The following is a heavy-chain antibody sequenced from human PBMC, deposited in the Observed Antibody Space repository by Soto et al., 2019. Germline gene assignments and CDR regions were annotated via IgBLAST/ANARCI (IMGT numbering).Heavy chain of an antibody. CDR3: TRASSLDFDF. J-gene: IGHJ4*02. D-gene: IGHD3-16*01. V-gene: IGHV3-49*04. CDR1: GFTFGDYA. CDR2: IRRNAYGGTT. Sequence: GGSLRLSCTTSGFTFGDYALSWVRQAPGKGLEWVGFIRRNAYGGTTDYAASVRGRFTISRDDSKSIAYLQMNSLRTEDTALYYCTRASSLDFDFWGQGTLVTVSS.